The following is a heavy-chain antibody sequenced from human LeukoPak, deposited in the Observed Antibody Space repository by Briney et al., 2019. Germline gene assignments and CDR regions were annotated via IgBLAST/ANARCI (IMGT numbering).Heavy chain of an antibody. D-gene: IGHD2-2*01. Sequence: QVQLQESGPGLVKPSQTLSLTCTVSGGSISSGSYYWSWIRQPAGKGLEWIWRIYTSGSTNYNPSLKSRVTISADTSKNQFSLKLSSVTAADTAVYYCARVYCSSTSCWLDPWGQGTLVTVSS. CDR2: IYTSGST. CDR3: ARVYCSSTSCWLDP. J-gene: IGHJ5*02. CDR1: GGSISSGSYY. V-gene: IGHV4-61*02.